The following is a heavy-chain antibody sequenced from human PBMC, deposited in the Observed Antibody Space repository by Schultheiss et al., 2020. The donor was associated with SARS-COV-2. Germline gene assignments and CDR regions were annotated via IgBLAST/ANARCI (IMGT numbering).Heavy chain of an antibody. CDR3: ARFSVAGTDFDY. Sequence: GESLKISCAASGFTFNNYWMTWVRQAPGKGLEWVANIKKDGSQKYYVDSVKGRFTISRDNAENSLHLQMNSLRAEDTAVYYCARFSVAGTDFDYWGQGTLVTVSS. D-gene: IGHD6-19*01. CDR2: IKKDGSQK. CDR1: GFTFNNYW. V-gene: IGHV3-7*03. J-gene: IGHJ4*02.